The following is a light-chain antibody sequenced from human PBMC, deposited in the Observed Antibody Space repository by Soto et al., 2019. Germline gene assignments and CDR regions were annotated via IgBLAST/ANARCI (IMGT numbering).Light chain of an antibody. V-gene: IGLV2-23*01. CDR3: CSHAGSRTYV. CDR2: EAS. J-gene: IGLJ1*01. CDR1: SSDVGSRNL. Sequence: QSVLTHPASVSWSPGHSIAISCTGTSSDVGSRNLVSWYQQYPGKAPKLIIFEASKRPSGVSNRLSGSKSGSTASLTISGLQAEDGADYYCCSHAGSRTYVFGSG.